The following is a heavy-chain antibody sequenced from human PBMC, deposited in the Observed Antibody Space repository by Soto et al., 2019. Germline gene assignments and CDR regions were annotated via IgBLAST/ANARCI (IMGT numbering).Heavy chain of an antibody. V-gene: IGHV3-33*01. J-gene: IGHJ4*02. CDR2: IWYDGSNK. CDR1: GFTFSSYG. CDR3: ARDRREQQLIPFDY. Sequence: PGGSLRLSCAASGFTFSSYGMHWVRQAPGKGLEWVAVIWYDGSNKYYADSVKGRFTISRDNSKNTLYLQMNSLRAEDTAVYYCARDRREQQLIPFDYWGQGTLVTVSS. D-gene: IGHD6-13*01.